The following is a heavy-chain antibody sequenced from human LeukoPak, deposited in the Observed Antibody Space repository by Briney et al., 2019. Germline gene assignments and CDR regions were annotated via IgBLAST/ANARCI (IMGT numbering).Heavy chain of an antibody. V-gene: IGHV3-74*01. CDR1: GFTFSSYW. CDR3: ARDVHLRPNYYDSSGYYDY. D-gene: IGHD3-22*01. CDR2: INSDGSST. J-gene: IGHJ4*02. Sequence: GGSLRLSCAGSGFTFSSYWMHWVRQAPGKGLVWVSRINSDGSSTSYADSVKGRFTISRDNAKNTLYLQMNSLRAEDTAVYYCARDVHLRPNYYDSSGYYDYWGQGTLVTVSS.